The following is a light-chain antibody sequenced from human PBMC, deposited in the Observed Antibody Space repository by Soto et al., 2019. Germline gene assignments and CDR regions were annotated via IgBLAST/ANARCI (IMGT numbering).Light chain of an antibody. CDR1: QSVSSSY. CDR3: QQYGSSPYT. J-gene: IGKJ2*01. CDR2: GAS. V-gene: IGKV3-20*01. Sequence: EIVLTHSPGTLSLSPGERATLSCRAGQSVSSSYLAWYQQKPGQTPRLLIYGASSRATGIPDRFSGSGSGTDFTLTISRLEPEDFAVYYCQQYGSSPYTFGQGTKLEIK.